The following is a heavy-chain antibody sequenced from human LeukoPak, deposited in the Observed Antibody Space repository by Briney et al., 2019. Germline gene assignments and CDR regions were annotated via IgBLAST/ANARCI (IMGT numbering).Heavy chain of an antibody. CDR1: GYTFTGYY. CDR2: INPNSGGT. V-gene: IGHV1-2*02. CDR3: AGSLMVYDTNDC. Sequence: GASVKVSCKASGYTFTGYYMHWVRQAPGQGLEWMGWINPNSGGTNYAQKFQGRVTMTRDTSISTAYMELSSLRSDDTAVYYCAGSLMVYDTNDCWGQGTLVTVSS. D-gene: IGHD2-8*01. J-gene: IGHJ4*02.